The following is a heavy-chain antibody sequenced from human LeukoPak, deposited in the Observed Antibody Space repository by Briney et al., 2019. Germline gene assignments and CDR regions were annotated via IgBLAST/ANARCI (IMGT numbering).Heavy chain of an antibody. CDR2: MNPNSGNT. V-gene: IGHV1-8*03. Sequence: GASVTVSFKSSVYTFTIYDINWVRQAAGQGREWRGYMNPNSGNTGYAQKFQGRGTITTNTSTSTAYIELSSLRSDDTAVYYCAREGSDYWGQGTLVTVSS. J-gene: IGHJ4*02. CDR1: VYTFTIYD. CDR3: AREGSDY.